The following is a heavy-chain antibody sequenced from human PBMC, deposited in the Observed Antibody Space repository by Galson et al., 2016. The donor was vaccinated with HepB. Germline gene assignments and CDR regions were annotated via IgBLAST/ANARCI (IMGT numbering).Heavy chain of an antibody. CDR1: GFTFSSFG. D-gene: IGHD3/OR15-3a*01. CDR2: ISGSGGST. CDR3: ARDGRRWTPVEYFHQ. V-gene: IGHV3-23*01. Sequence: SLRLSCAASGFTFSSFGMRWVRLAPGKGLEWVSLISGSGGSTSYVDSVKGRFIISRDNSNNTLYLQMNSLRAEDTAVKYWARDGRRWTPVEYFHQWGQGTLVTVSS. J-gene: IGHJ1*01.